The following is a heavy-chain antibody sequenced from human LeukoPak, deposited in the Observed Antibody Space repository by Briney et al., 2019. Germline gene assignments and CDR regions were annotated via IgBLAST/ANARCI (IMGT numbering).Heavy chain of an antibody. CDR1: GFTFSSSE. CDR3: AREEGVKPRIDAFDI. J-gene: IGHJ3*02. V-gene: IGHV3-48*03. CDR2: ISSSGSTI. Sequence: GGSLRLSCAASGFTFSSSEMNWVRQAPGKGLAWVSYISSSGSTIFNADSVKGRFTISRDNAKNSLYLQMNSLRAEDTAVYYCAREEGVKPRIDAFDIWGQGTMVIVSS. D-gene: IGHD1-14*01.